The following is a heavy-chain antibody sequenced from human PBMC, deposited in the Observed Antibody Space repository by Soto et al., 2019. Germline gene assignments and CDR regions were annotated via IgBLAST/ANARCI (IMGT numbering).Heavy chain of an antibody. Sequence: GGSLRRSCVVSGVTFSNSDMQWVRQAPGKGLEWVAMISADGNSEDYAASVKGRFTVSRENSKNTLYLQMDSLRVEDTAIYYCEKDVDYGGNHWGHWGQGALVTVSS. D-gene: IGHD4-17*01. CDR1: GVTFSNSD. J-gene: IGHJ4*02. CDR2: ISADGNSE. V-gene: IGHV3-30*18. CDR3: EKDVDYGGNHWGH.